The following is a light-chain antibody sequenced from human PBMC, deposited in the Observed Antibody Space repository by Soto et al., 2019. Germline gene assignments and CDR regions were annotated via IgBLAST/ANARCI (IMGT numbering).Light chain of an antibody. CDR2: AAA. V-gene: IGKV1-39*01. J-gene: IGKJ3*01. CDR3: QQSYSTPFT. CDR1: RTIFTF. Sequence: DIQMTQSPSSLSASVGDRVTITCRASRTIFTFLNWYQQKPGKAPNLLIYAAATLQSGVPSRFSGSASGTEFTLTISSLQPEDFATYYCQQSYSTPFTFGPGTKVDLK.